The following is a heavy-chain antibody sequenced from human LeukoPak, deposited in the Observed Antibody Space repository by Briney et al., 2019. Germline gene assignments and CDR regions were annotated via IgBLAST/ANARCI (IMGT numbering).Heavy chain of an antibody. Sequence: PGGSLRLSCAASGFTFSSYWMTWVRQAPGKWLEWVANIKQDGSDKYYVDSVKGRFTISRDNTKNSLYLQMNSLRAEDTAVYYCARGPPLRWGGFDFWGQGILVTISS. CDR2: IKQDGSDK. D-gene: IGHD4-23*01. CDR1: GFTFSSYW. J-gene: IGHJ4*02. V-gene: IGHV3-7*01. CDR3: ARGPPLRWGGFDF.